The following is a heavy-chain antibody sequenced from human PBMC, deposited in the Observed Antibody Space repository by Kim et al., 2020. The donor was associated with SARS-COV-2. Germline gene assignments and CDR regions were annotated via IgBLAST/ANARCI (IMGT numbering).Heavy chain of an antibody. CDR3: ARDLGYCSSTSCENDY. Sequence: DSRKGRFTISRDNSKTEQYLKMTSLGAEDTAVYYCARDLGYCSSTSCENDYWGQGTLVTVSS. J-gene: IGHJ4*02. D-gene: IGHD2-2*01. V-gene: IGHV3-30*07.